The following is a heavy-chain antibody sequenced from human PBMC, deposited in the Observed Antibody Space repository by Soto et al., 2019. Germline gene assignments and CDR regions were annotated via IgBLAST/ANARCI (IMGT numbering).Heavy chain of an antibody. CDR3: GRGASGSYRLDY. D-gene: IGHD3-10*01. CDR2: INGDGTGT. Sequence: EVQLVESGGDLVQPGGSLRLSCAASGFTFSNYWMHWVRQAPGKGLVWVSRINGDGTGTNYADSVKGQFTISRDNAKNTLYLQMNSLRAEDTAGYYCGRGASGSYRLDYWGQGTLVTVSS. V-gene: IGHV3-74*01. CDR1: GFTFSNYW. J-gene: IGHJ4*02.